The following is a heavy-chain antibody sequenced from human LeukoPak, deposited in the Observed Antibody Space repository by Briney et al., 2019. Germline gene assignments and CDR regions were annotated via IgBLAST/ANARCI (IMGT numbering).Heavy chain of an antibody. CDR3: AKAPVTSCRGAYCYPFDS. CDR2: TSSSDAGT. J-gene: IGHJ4*02. CDR1: GFTLSTYA. D-gene: IGHD2-21*01. V-gene: IGHV3-23*01. Sequence: GGSLRLSCAASGFTLSTYAMSWVRQTPGKGLEWVAATSSSDAGTYHADSVRDRFTISRDNSKNTLYLQMNSLRAEDAAVYFCAKAPVTSCRGAYCYPFDSWGQGTLVTVSS.